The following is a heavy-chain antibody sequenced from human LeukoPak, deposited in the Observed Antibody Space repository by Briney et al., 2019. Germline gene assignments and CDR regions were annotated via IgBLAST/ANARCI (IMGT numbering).Heavy chain of an antibody. Sequence: GASVKVSCKASGYTFTSYGISWVRQAPGQGLEWIGWISAYNGNTNYAQKLQGRVTMTTDTSTSTAYMELRSLRSDDTAVYYRAIITFGGVYYFDYWGQGTLVTVSS. CDR2: ISAYNGNT. D-gene: IGHD3-16*01. J-gene: IGHJ4*02. V-gene: IGHV1-18*01. CDR3: AIITFGGVYYFDY. CDR1: GYTFTSYG.